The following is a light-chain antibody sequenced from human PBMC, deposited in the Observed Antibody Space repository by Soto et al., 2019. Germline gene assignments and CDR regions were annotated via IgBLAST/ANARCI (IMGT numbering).Light chain of an antibody. J-gene: IGKJ1*01. CDR3: QQNYNMRWT. Sequence: DIHMTQSPSSLSASVGDRVTITCRASQTITTYLNWYQQKPGKAPKLLIYAASSLQSGVPSRFSGSGSGTDFTLTISSLQPEDFATYYCQQNYNMRWTFGQGTKVDI. V-gene: IGKV1-39*01. CDR1: QTITTY. CDR2: AAS.